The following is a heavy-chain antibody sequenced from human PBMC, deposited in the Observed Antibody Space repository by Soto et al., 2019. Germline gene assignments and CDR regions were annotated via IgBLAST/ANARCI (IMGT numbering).Heavy chain of an antibody. CDR3: ARELPGDSSGYYKYNWFDP. J-gene: IGHJ5*02. CDR1: GGSISSYY. V-gene: IGHV4-59*01. D-gene: IGHD3-22*01. Sequence: SETLSLTCTVSGGSISSYYWSWIRQPPGKGLEWIGYIYYSGSTNYNPSLKSRVTISVDTSKNQFSLKLSSVTAADTAVYYCARELPGDSSGYYKYNWFDPWGQGTLVTVSS. CDR2: IYYSGST.